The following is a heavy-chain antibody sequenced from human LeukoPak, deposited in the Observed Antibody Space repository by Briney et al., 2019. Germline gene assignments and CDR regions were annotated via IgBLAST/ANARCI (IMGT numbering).Heavy chain of an antibody. Sequence: ASVTVSCTASGYTFTGYYMHWVRQAPGQGLEWMGRINPNSGGTNYAQKFQGRVTMTRDTSISTAYMELSRLRSDDTAVYYCARAYYDYVWGSCRPPPFDYWGPGTLVTVSS. CDR3: ARAYYDYVWGSCRPPPFDY. CDR1: GYTFTGYY. V-gene: IGHV1-2*06. D-gene: IGHD3-16*02. J-gene: IGHJ4*02. CDR2: INPNSGGT.